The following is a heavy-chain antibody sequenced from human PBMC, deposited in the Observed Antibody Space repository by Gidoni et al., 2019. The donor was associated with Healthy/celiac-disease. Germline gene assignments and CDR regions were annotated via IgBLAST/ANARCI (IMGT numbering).Heavy chain of an antibody. Sequence: VQLVQSGAEVKKPGASVTVSCKASGYTFPSYGISWVRQAPGQGLEGMGLSSAYNGNTNYAQKLQGRVTMTTDTSTSTAYMELRSLRSDDTAVYYCARATTVVVAAYVDYWGQGTLVTVSS. CDR3: ARATTVVVAAYVDY. CDR1: GYTFPSYG. V-gene: IGHV1-18*04. J-gene: IGHJ4*02. D-gene: IGHD2-15*01. CDR2: SSAYNGNT.